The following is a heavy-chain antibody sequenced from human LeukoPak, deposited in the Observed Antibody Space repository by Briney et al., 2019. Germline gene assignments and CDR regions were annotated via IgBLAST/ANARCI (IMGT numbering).Heavy chain of an antibody. CDR1: GFTSNTYV. J-gene: IGHJ4*02. CDR2: ISGSGERT. D-gene: IGHD5-12*01. Sequence: GGSLRLSCAASGFTSNTYVMSWVRQPPGKGLEWVSGISGSGERTYYADSVKGRFTISRDNSKNTLHLQMNSLRAEDTAVYYCAKGRGSSDYVFDYWGQGILVTVSS. CDR3: AKGRGSSDYVFDY. V-gene: IGHV3-23*01.